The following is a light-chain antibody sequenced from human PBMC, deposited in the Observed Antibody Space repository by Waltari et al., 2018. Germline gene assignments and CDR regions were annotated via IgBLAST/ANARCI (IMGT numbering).Light chain of an antibody. J-gene: IGKJ4*01. CDR2: LGS. CDR1: QSLLHYNGRNY. Sequence: EIVLTQSPLSLPVTPGESASISGRSSQSLLHYNGRNYLDWYVQRPGQSPQLLIYLGSSQASGVPDRFSGSGSGTDFTLKISRVEAEDVGVYYCMQTLQTLLSFGGWTKLEIK. CDR3: MQTLQTLLS. V-gene: IGKV2-28*01.